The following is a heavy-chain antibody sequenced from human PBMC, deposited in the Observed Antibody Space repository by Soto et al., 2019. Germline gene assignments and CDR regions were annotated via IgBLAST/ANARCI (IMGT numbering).Heavy chain of an antibody. V-gene: IGHV1-69*13. J-gene: IGHJ4*02. D-gene: IGHD1-26*01. CDR3: AREGGGYRFDY. Sequence: SVKVSCKASGDMFDTYTITWMRQAPGRGLEWVGGIIPRSAKSNYAQKFEGRVTITADESTSTAYMELSSLRSDDTAVYYCAREGGGYRFDYWGQGTLVTVSS. CDR2: IIPRSAKS. CDR1: GDMFDTYT.